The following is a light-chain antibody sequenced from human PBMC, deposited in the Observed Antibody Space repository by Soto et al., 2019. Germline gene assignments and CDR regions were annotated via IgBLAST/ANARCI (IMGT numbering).Light chain of an antibody. CDR3: QQANRFPFT. Sequence: DIQMTQSPSSVSASVGDRVTITCRASKGMSSWFAWYQQKPGKAHKLLIYAASSLQSGVPSRFSGSGSGTDFTLSISILQPEDFATYYWQQANRFPFTFGPGTKVDIK. J-gene: IGKJ3*01. CDR2: AAS. CDR1: KGMSSW. V-gene: IGKV1D-12*01.